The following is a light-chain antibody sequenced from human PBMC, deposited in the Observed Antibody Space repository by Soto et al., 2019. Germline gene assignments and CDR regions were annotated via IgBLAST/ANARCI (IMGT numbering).Light chain of an antibody. J-gene: IGKJ1*01. V-gene: IGKV1-5*01. CDR2: DAS. CDR3: QQYETCSGT. CDR1: QSISSW. Sequence: IQMTQSPSTLSASVGDRFTITCRASQSISSWLAWYQQKPGKAPKLLIYDASSLESGVPSRFSGSGFGTEFTLTISSLQPDDFATYYCQQYETCSGTFGPGTKVDIK.